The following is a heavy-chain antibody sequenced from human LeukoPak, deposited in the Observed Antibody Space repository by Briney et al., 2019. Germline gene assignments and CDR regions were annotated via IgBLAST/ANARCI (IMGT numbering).Heavy chain of an antibody. CDR1: GLTFNNYA. CDR3: AKDLFGYSYRWVAGDY. CDR2: ISGSGGST. D-gene: IGHD5-18*01. J-gene: IGHJ4*02. Sequence: PGGSLRLSCAVSGLTFNNYAMSWVRQAPGKGLEWVSAISGSGGSTYYADSVKGRFTISRDNSKNTLYLQMNSLRAEDTAVYYCAKDLFGYSYRWVAGDYWGQGTLVTVSS. V-gene: IGHV3-23*01.